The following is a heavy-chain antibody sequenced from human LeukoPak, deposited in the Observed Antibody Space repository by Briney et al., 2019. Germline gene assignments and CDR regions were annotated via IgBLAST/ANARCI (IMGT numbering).Heavy chain of an antibody. CDR2: ISSSSSYI. V-gene: IGHV3-21*01. Sequence: PGGSLRLSCAASGFTFSNYNMNWVRQGPGKGLEWVSSISSSSSYIYYADSVKGRFTISRDNATKSQYLQMNSLRVEDTAVYYCAGDVGLYDFWSGLYGMDVWGQGTTVTVSS. D-gene: IGHD3-3*01. J-gene: IGHJ6*02. CDR1: GFTFSNYN. CDR3: AGDVGLYDFWSGLYGMDV.